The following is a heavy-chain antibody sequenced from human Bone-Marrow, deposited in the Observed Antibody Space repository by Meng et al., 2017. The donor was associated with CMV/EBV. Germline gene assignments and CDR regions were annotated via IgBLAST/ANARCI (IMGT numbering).Heavy chain of an antibody. V-gene: IGHV3-30*04. J-gene: IGHJ6*02. D-gene: IGHD2-2*01. CDR2: ISYDGSNK. CDR1: GFTFSSYA. Sequence: GGSLRLSCAASGFTFSSYAMHWVRQAPGKGLEWVAVISYDGSNKYYADSVKGRFTISRDNSKNTLYLQMNSLRAEDTAVYYCARGCLVVPAAMGAYSSKYYYGMDVWGQGTTVTVSS. CDR3: ARGCLVVPAAMGAYSSKYYYGMDV.